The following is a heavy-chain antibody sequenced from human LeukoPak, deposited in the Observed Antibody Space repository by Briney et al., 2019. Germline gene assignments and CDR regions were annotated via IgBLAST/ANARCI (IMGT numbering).Heavy chain of an antibody. CDR1: GGSISSSGYY. D-gene: IGHD1-14*01. J-gene: IGHJ6*02. V-gene: IGHV4-31*03. Sequence: PSQTLSLTRTVSGGSISSSGYYWNWIRQHPGKGLEWIGHIYHSGSTYYNPSLRSGVIISADTSKNQLSLKLISVTAADTAGYYCARAELSHRGYYYGMDVWGQGATVTVS. CDR2: IYHSGST. CDR3: ARAELSHRGYYYGMDV.